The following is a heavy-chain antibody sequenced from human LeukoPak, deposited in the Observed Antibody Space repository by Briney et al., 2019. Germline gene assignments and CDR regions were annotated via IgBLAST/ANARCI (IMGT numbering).Heavy chain of an antibody. V-gene: IGHV3-23*01. CDR3: AKRIVPDY. Sequence: GGSLRLSCAASGFTFSSYAMSWVRQAPGKGLEWVSVFSGNGESTDYADSVKGRFTISRDNSKNALYLQMNSLRAEDTAVYYCAKRIVPDYWGQGTLVTVSS. J-gene: IGHJ4*02. CDR2: FSGNGEST. D-gene: IGHD2-2*01. CDR1: GFTFSSYA.